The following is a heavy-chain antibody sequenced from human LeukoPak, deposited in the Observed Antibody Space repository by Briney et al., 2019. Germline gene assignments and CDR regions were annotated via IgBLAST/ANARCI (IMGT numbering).Heavy chain of an antibody. CDR3: ARGWPRISYDFWSGYLGSWFDP. Sequence: ASVKVSCKASGYTFTGYYMHWVRQAPGQGLEWMGWINPNSGGTNYAQKFQGRVTITRNTSISTAYMELSSLRSEDTAVYYCARGWPRISYDFWSGYLGSWFDPWGQGTLVTVSS. D-gene: IGHD3-3*01. V-gene: IGHV1-2*02. J-gene: IGHJ5*02. CDR1: GYTFTGYY. CDR2: INPNSGGT.